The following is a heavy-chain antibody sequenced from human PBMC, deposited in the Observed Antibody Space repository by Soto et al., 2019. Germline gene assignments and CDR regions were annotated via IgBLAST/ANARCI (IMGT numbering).Heavy chain of an antibody. CDR3: ARVAAAGTYYFDY. D-gene: IGHD6-13*01. V-gene: IGHV4-59*01. CDR2: IYYSGST. Sequence: SETLSLTCTVSGGSISSYYWSWIRQPPGEGLEWIGYIYYSGSTNYNPSLKSRVTISVDTSKNQFSLKLSSVTAADTAVYYCARVAAAGTYYFDYWGQGTLVTVSS. CDR1: GGSISSYY. J-gene: IGHJ4*02.